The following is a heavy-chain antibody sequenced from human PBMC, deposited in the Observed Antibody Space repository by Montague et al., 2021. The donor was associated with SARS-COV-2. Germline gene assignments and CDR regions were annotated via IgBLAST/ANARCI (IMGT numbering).Heavy chain of an antibody. Sequence: SETLSLTCTVSGGSISSGTYYWGWVRQPPGKGLEWIGTINYSGKTYYNPSLKSRVTLSVDTSKNQFSLKVTSVTAADTAVYYCARRAQWQLSWLFDLWGRGTLVTVSS. D-gene: IGHD6-19*01. CDR2: INYSGKT. V-gene: IGHV4-39*01. CDR1: GGSISSGTYY. CDR3: ARRAQWQLSWLFDL. J-gene: IGHJ2*01.